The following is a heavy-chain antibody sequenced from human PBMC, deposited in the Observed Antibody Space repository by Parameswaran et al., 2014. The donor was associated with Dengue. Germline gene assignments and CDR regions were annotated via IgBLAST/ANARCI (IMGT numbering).Heavy chain of an antibody. Sequence: WVRQAPGQGLEWMGGIIPIFGTANYAQKFQGRVTITADESTSTAYMELSSLRSEDTAVYYCARGHLGKGGYYFDYWGQGTLVTVSS. CDR3: ARGHLGKGGYYFDY. V-gene: IGHV1-69*01. J-gene: IGHJ4*02. CDR2: IIPIFGTA. D-gene: IGHD7-27*01.